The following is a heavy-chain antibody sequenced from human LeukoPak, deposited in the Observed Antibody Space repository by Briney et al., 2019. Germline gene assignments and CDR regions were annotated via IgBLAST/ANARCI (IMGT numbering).Heavy chain of an antibody. Sequence: GGSLRLSCAVSGFTFSNFGMTWVRQAPGKGLEWVSVISGGSSTKDYAESVKGRFTISRDNSKNTLYLQMNSLRDEDTAVYYCARVSRAWINAFDVWGQGTMVTVSS. CDR3: ARVSRAWINAFDV. CDR2: ISGGSSTK. J-gene: IGHJ3*01. V-gene: IGHV3-23*01. D-gene: IGHD6-19*01. CDR1: GFTFSNFG.